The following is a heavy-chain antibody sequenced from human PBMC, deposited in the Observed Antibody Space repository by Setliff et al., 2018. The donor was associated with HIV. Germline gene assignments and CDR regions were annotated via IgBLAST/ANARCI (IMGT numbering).Heavy chain of an antibody. J-gene: IGHJ6*02. CDR3: AREYCSSTTCYADDYCYGMNV. V-gene: IGHV3-21*06. CDR1: GISFGDYA. CDR2: IDGTGSNI. D-gene: IGHD2-2*01. Sequence: GGSLRLSCTVSGISFGDYAMSWFRQAPGKGLEWVSSIDGTGSNIQYADSLKGRFTISRDNAKNSLYLQIKSLRVEDTAVYYCAREYCSSTTCYADDYCYGMNVWGHGTTVTVSS.